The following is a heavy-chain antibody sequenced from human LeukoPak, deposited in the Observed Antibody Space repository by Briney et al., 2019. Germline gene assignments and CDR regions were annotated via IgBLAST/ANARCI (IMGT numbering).Heavy chain of an antibody. Sequence: PGGSLRLSCAASGFTFSSYSMNWVRQAPGKGLEWVSSISSCSSYIYYADSVKGRFTISRDNAKNSLYLQMNSLRAEDTAVYYCAGDAAADFDYWGQGTLVTVSS. CDR3: AGDAAADFDY. J-gene: IGHJ4*02. D-gene: IGHD6-13*01. CDR1: GFTFSSYS. CDR2: ISSCSSYI. V-gene: IGHV3-21*01.